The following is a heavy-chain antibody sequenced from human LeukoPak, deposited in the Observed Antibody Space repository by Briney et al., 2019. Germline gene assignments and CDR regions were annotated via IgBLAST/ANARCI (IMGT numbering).Heavy chain of an antibody. Sequence: GGSLRLSCAASGFTFDDYAMHWVRQAPGKGLEWVSGISWNSGSIGYADSVKGRFTISRDNAKNSLYLQMNSLRAEDTALYYCARGKAMIVVGNFDYWGQGTLVTVSS. V-gene: IGHV3-9*01. J-gene: IGHJ4*02. D-gene: IGHD3-22*01. CDR2: ISWNSGSI. CDR3: ARGKAMIVVGNFDY. CDR1: GFTFDDYA.